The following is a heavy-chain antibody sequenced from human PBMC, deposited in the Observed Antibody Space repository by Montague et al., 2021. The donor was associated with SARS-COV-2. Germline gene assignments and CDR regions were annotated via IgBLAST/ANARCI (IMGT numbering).Heavy chain of an antibody. CDR3: ARVPLHFDGFDY. V-gene: IGHV4-34*01. Sequence: SETLSLTCAVYGLSLTSHYWTWVLQPPGNGLQWVGEVNQSGRTTHYNPSLRSRVTISVDRSNNQVSLTLESVTAADTAVYYCARVPLHFDGFDYWGQGSLVTVSS. D-gene: IGHD3-9*01. CDR2: VNQSGRT. CDR1: GLSLTSHY. J-gene: IGHJ4*02.